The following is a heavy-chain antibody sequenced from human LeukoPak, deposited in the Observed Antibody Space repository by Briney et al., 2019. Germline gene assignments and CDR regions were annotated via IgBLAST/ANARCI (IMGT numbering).Heavy chain of an antibody. CDR1: GYTFTGYY. D-gene: IGHD3-10*01. V-gene: IGHV1-2*02. J-gene: IGHJ4*02. Sequence: ASVKVSCKASGYTFTGYYMHWVRQAPGQGLEWMGWINPNSGGTNYAQKFQGRVTMTRDTSISTAYMELSRLRSDDTAVYYCVRDDYYGSGSYYDYWGQGTLVTVSS. CDR2: INPNSGGT. CDR3: VRDDYYGSGSYYDY.